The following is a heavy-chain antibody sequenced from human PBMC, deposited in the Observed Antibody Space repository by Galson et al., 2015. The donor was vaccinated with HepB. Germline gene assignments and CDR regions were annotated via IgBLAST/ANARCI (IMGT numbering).Heavy chain of an antibody. CDR1: GFTFSSYW. Sequence: SLRLSCAASGFTFSSYWMHWVRQAPGKGLVWVSRINSDGSSTSYADSVKGRFTISRDNAKNTLYLQMNSLRAEDTAVYYCARGAEGWELPYIDYWGQGTLVTVSS. V-gene: IGHV3-74*01. CDR2: INSDGSST. CDR3: ARGAEGWELPYIDY. J-gene: IGHJ4*02. D-gene: IGHD1-26*01.